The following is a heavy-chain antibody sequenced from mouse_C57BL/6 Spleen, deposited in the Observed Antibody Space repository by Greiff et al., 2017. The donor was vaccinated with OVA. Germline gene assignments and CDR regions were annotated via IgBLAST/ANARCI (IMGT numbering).Heavy chain of an antibody. CDR1: GYSITSGYY. CDR3: AREDDDAWFDY. V-gene: IGHV3-6*01. Sequence: EVKLMESGPGLVKPSQSLSLTCSVTGYSITSGYYWNWIRQFPGNKLECMGYISYDGSTNYNPSLKNRTSITRDTSKNTFFLKLNSVTTEDTAAYYGAREDDDAWFDYWGQGTLVTVSA. CDR2: ISYDGST. J-gene: IGHJ3*01. D-gene: IGHD2-12*01.